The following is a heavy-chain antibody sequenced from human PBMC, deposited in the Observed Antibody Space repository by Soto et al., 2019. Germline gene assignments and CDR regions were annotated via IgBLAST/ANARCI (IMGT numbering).Heavy chain of an antibody. J-gene: IGHJ4*02. Sequence: PSETLSLTCTVSGGSISSYYWSWIRQPPGKGLEWIGYIYYSGSTNYNPSLKSRVTISVDTSKNQFSLKLSSVTAADTAVYYCARGLRWLRFFDYWGQGTLVNVSS. CDR3: ARGLRWLRFFDY. CDR1: GGSISSYY. D-gene: IGHD5-12*01. CDR2: IYYSGST. V-gene: IGHV4-59*12.